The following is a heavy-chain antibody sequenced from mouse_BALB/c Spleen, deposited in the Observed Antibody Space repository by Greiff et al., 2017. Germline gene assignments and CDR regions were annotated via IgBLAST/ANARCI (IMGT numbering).Heavy chain of an antibody. CDR3: TRGYGNYDGRAMDY. J-gene: IGHJ4*01. D-gene: IGHD2-1*01. CDR1: GYSFTSYW. V-gene: IGHV1-5*01. Sequence: VQLQQSGTVLARPGASVKMSCKASGYSFTSYWMHWVKQRPGQGLEWIGAIYPGNSDTSYNQKFKGKAKLTAVTSASTAYMELSSLTNEDSAVYYCTRGYGNYDGRAMDYWGQGTSVTVSS. CDR2: IYPGNSDT.